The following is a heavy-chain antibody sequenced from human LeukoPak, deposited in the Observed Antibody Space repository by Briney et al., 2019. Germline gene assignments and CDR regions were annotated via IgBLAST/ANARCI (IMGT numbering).Heavy chain of an antibody. CDR1: GFTFSSYS. D-gene: IGHD3-3*01. CDR3: ARDLGDDYDFWSGYFPFDY. J-gene: IGHJ4*02. V-gene: IGHV3-21*01. CDR2: ISSSSSYI. Sequence: GGPLRLSCAASGFTFSSYSMNWVRQAPGKGLEWVSSISSSSSYIYYADSVKGRFTISRDNAKNSLYLQMNSLRAEDTAVYYCARDLGDDYDFWSGYFPFDYWGQGTLVTVSS.